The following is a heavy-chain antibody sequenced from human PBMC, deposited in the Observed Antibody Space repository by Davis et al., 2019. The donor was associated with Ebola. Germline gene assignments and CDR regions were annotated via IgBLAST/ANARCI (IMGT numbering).Heavy chain of an antibody. Sequence: GGSLRLSCAASGFTFSSYAMHWVRQAPGKGLAWVAVLSSDGSNKYYADSVKGRFTISRDNSKNTLYLQMNSLRAEDTAVYYCARGLRIVVVITTSPANFDYWGQGTLVTVSS. J-gene: IGHJ4*02. D-gene: IGHD3-22*01. V-gene: IGHV3-30-3*01. CDR3: ARGLRIVVVITTSPANFDY. CDR2: LSSDGSNK. CDR1: GFTFSSYA.